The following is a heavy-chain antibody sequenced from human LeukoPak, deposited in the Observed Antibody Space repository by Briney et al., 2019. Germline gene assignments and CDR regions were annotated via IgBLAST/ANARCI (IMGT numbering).Heavy chain of an antibody. J-gene: IGHJ4*02. V-gene: IGHV4-4*07. CDR2: IYTRDHT. Sequence: SETPSLTCTVSGTPVNTYYWSWIRQPAGRGLEWIGRIYTRDHTNYNPSLKSRVSMSVDTSKSQFSLRLSSVTAADTAVYFCARLGSYHDFWGQGALVTVSS. D-gene: IGHD1-26*01. CDR1: GTPVNTYY. CDR3: ARLGSYHDF.